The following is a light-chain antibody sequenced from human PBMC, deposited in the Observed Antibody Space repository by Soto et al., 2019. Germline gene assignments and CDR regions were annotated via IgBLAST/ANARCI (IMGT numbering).Light chain of an antibody. V-gene: IGLV2-11*01. CDR3: CSYAGSYGVV. CDR1: SSDVGGYNY. J-gene: IGLJ2*01. Sequence: QSVLTQPRSVSGSPGLSVTISCTGTSSDVGGYNYVSWYQQHPGKAPKLMIYDVSKRPSGVPDRFSGSKSGNTASLTISGLQAEDEADYYCCSYAGSYGVVFGGGTKVTVL. CDR2: DVS.